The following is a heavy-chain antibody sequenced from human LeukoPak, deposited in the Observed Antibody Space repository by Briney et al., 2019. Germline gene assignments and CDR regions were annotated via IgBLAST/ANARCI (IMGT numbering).Heavy chain of an antibody. CDR1: GFTFSSYS. CDR2: ISSSSSYI. Sequence: KPGGSLRLSCAASGFTFSSYSMNWVRQAPGEGLECVSSISSSSSYIYYAASVKGRFTISRDNAKNSLYLQMNSLRAEDTAVYYCARDFRSGRAAAGTLGYWGQGTLVTVSS. J-gene: IGHJ4*02. CDR3: ARDFRSGRAAAGTLGY. D-gene: IGHD6-13*01. V-gene: IGHV3-21*01.